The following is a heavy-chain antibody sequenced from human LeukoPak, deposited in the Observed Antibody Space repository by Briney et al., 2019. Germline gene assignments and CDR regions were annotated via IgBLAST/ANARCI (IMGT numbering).Heavy chain of an antibody. CDR3: ARESIAVAGAPFDY. CDR1: GFTFSSYE. D-gene: IGHD6-19*01. CDR2: ISSGSTI. J-gene: IGHJ4*02. Sequence: PGGSLRLSCAASGFTFSSYEMNWVRQAPGKGLEWVSYISSGSTIDDADSVKGRFTISRDNAKNSLYLQMNSLRAEDTAVYYCARESIAVAGAPFDYWGQGTLVTVSS. V-gene: IGHV3-48*03.